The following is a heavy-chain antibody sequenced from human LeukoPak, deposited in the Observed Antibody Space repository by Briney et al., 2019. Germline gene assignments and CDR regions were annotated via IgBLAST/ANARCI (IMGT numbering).Heavy chain of an antibody. CDR2: IKQDGTEK. J-gene: IGHJ4*02. CDR1: GFSYSSYW. V-gene: IGHV3-7*01. D-gene: IGHD3/OR15-3a*01. Sequence: PGGDLRLSCAASGFSYSSYWMTWVRQARGKGLEWVANIKQDGTEKYSVDSVRGRFTISRDNAKNSLYLQMTSVRAEDTAVYYCVRDFLFLDDYWGQGTLVSVSS. CDR3: VRDFLFLDDY.